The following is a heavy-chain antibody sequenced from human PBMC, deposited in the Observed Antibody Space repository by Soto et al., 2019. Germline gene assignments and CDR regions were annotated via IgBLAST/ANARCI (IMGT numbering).Heavy chain of an antibody. J-gene: IGHJ5*02. D-gene: IGHD2-15*01. Sequence: GGSLRLSCAASGFTFSSYSMNWVRQAPGKGLEWVSYISSSSSTIYYADSVKGRFTISRDNAKNSLYLQMNSLRDEDTAVYYCARDGDDIVVGELWFDPWGQGTLVTVSS. CDR2: ISSSSSTI. CDR1: GFTFSSYS. V-gene: IGHV3-48*02. CDR3: ARDGDDIVVGELWFDP.